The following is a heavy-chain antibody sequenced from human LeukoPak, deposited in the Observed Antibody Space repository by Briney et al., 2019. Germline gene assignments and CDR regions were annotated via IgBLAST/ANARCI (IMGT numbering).Heavy chain of an antibody. CDR1: GFSFSTSEMC. CDR3: ARIRGSSGWIDY. V-gene: IGHV2-70*11. Sequence: SGPALVKPTQPLTLTCTFSGFSFSTSEMCVSSIRQPPGKALEWLARIDWDDDKYYSTSLKTRLTVSKDTSKNQVVLTMTNMDPVDTATYFCARIRGSSGWIDYWGQGTLVTVSS. J-gene: IGHJ4*02. D-gene: IGHD6-19*01. CDR2: IDWDDDK.